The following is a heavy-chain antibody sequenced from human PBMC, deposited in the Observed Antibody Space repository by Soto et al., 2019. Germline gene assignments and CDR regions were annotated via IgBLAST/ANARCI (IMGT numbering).Heavy chain of an antibody. V-gene: IGHV3-30-3*01. D-gene: IGHD5-12*01. Sequence: PGGSLRLSCAASGFTCSSYAMHWVRQAPGKGLEWVAVISYDGSNKYYADSVKGRFTISRDNSKNTLYLQMNSLRAEDTAVYYCARDPGMATISDFDYWGQGTLVTVSS. CDR2: ISYDGSNK. J-gene: IGHJ4*02. CDR1: GFTCSSYA. CDR3: ARDPGMATISDFDY.